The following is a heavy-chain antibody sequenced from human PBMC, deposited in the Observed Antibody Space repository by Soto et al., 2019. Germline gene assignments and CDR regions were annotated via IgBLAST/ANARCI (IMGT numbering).Heavy chain of an antibody. J-gene: IGHJ4*02. CDR2: MNPNNGNA. CDR1: GFTFITYD. V-gene: IGHV1-8*01. CDR3: ARRKERSGPYYLAL. D-gene: IGHD1-26*01. Sequence: ASVKVSCKASGFTFITYDFSWVRQAAVQGLEWMGWMNPNNGNAGFAQKFRGRINMTRNTSISTAYLELSSLRSDASAVYFCARRKERSGPYYLALWAQGTTVTVSS.